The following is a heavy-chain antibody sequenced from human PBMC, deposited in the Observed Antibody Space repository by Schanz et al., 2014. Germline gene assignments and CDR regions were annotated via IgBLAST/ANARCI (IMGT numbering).Heavy chain of an antibody. V-gene: IGHV3-30*04. Sequence: QVQLVESGGGVVQPGRSLRLSCAASRFTFSSYTMHWVRQAPGKGLEWVALISYDGRHKNYADSVKGRFTISRDNSKNTLHLQMNSLRAEDTAVYYCIRGDIMVVPVAHFWGQGILVTVSS. D-gene: IGHD2-2*01. CDR2: ISYDGRHK. CDR1: RFTFSSYT. J-gene: IGHJ4*02. CDR3: IRGDIMVVPVAHF.